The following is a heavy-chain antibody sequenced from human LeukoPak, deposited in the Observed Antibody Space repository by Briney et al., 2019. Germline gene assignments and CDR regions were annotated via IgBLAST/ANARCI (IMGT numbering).Heavy chain of an antibody. CDR2: INHSGST. J-gene: IGHJ4*02. Sequence: SETLSLTCAVYGGSFSGYYWSWIRQPPGKGLDWIGEINHSGSTNYNPSLKSRVTISVDTSKNQFSLKLSSVTAADTAVYYCASFSGGWSEGRFDYWGQGTLVTVSS. CDR1: GGSFSGYY. V-gene: IGHV4-34*01. D-gene: IGHD6-19*01. CDR3: ASFSGGWSEGRFDY.